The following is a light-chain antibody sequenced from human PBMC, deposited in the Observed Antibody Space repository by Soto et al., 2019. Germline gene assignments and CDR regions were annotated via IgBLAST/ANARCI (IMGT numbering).Light chain of an antibody. Sequence: EIMLTQSPGTLSLSPGERATLSCRASQSVSSSFLAWYQQKPGQAPRLLIYGASSRATGIPDRCSGSGAGADFNLNIRRMEPEDFAMYLCQPHGNSLWKFRQGTKVDIK. CDR1: QSVSSSF. J-gene: IGKJ1*01. V-gene: IGKV3-20*01. CDR2: GAS. CDR3: QPHGNSLWK.